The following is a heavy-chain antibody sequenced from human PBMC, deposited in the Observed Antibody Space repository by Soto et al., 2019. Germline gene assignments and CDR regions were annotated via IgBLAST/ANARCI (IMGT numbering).Heavy chain of an antibody. Sequence: ASVKVSCKASGYTFTGYYMHWVRQAPGQGLEWMGWINPNSGGTNCAQKFQGWVTMTRDTSISTAYMELSRLRSDDTAVYYCARGWELLPSYYYYGMDVWGQGTTVTVSS. V-gene: IGHV1-2*04. CDR1: GYTFTGYY. J-gene: IGHJ6*02. CDR3: ARGWELLPSYYYYGMDV. D-gene: IGHD1-26*01. CDR2: INPNSGGT.